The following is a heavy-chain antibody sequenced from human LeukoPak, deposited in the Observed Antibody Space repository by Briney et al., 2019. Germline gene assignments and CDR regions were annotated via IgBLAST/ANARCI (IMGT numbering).Heavy chain of an antibody. CDR2: IYYSGST. CDR1: GGSISSYY. CDR3: ARGGNYFDY. V-gene: IGHV4-59*01. Sequence: SETLSLTCTVSGGSISSYYWSWIRQPPGEGLEWIGYIYYSGSTNYNPSLKSRVTISVDTSKNQFSLKLGSVTAADTAVYYCARGGNYFDYWGQGTLVTVSS. J-gene: IGHJ4*02.